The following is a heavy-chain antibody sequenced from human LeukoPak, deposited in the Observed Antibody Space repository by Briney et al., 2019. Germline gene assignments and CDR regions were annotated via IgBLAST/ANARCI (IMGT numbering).Heavy chain of an antibody. Sequence: ASVKVSCKASGGTFSSYAISWVRQAPGQGLDWMGIIAPSTSTTTYAQKFQGRVTMTRDTSTSTVYMELSSLRSDDTAVYYCARDPGLTSSYYYMDVWGKGTTVTVSS. CDR2: IAPSTSTT. CDR3: ARDPGLTSSYYYMDV. CDR1: GGTFSSYA. J-gene: IGHJ6*03. V-gene: IGHV1-46*01. D-gene: IGHD1-14*01.